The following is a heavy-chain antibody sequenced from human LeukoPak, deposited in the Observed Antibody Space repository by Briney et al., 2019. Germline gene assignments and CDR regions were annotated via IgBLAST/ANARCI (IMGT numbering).Heavy chain of an antibody. Sequence: GGSLRLSCAASGFTFSSYGMHWVRQAPGKGLEWVAFIRYDGSNKYYADSVKGRFTISRDNSKNTLYLQMNSLRAEDTAVYYCAKVTLRQWLPFDAFDIWGQGTMVTVSS. CDR2: IRYDGSNK. CDR3: AKVTLRQWLPFDAFDI. CDR1: GFTFSSYG. D-gene: IGHD6-19*01. V-gene: IGHV3-30*02. J-gene: IGHJ3*02.